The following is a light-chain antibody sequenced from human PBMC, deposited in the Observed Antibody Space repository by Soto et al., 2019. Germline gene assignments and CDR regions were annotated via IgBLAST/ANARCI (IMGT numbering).Light chain of an antibody. CDR1: QSVGTN. Sequence: EVVMTQSPATLSMSPGERATLSCRASQSVGTNLAWYQQKPGQSPRLLMYGASTGATGIPARFSGSGSGTEFTLTISSLQSEDFAIYYCQQYNDCTWTFGQGTKVEIK. J-gene: IGKJ1*01. CDR3: QQYNDCTWT. CDR2: GAS. V-gene: IGKV3D-15*01.